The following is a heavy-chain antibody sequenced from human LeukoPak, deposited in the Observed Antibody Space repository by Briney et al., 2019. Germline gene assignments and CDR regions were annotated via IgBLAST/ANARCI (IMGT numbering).Heavy chain of an antibody. D-gene: IGHD3-22*01. CDR1: GYSISSGYY. Sequence: SETLSLTCAVSGYSISSGYYWGWIRQPPGKGLEWIGSIYHSGSTYYNPSLKSRVTISVDTSKNQFSLKLSSVTAADTAVYYCARLAVKPHYYSSTMDVWAKGTTVTVS. CDR3: ARLAVKPHYYSSTMDV. CDR2: IYHSGST. V-gene: IGHV4-38-2*01. J-gene: IGHJ6*03.